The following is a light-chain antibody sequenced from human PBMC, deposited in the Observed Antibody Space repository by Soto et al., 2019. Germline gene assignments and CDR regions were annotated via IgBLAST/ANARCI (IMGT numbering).Light chain of an antibody. CDR3: QQYGSSPRET. Sequence: EIVLTQSPGTLSLSPGERATLSCRASQSVSSSYLAWYQQKPGQAPRLLIYGASSRATGIPDRFSGSGSGTDFTLTISRLEPEDFAVYYCQQYGSSPRETVGGGPKVEI. CDR2: GAS. V-gene: IGKV3-20*01. CDR1: QSVSSSY. J-gene: IGKJ4*01.